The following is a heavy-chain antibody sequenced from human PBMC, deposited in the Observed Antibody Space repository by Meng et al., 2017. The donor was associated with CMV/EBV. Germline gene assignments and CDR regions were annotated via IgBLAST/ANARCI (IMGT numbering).Heavy chain of an antibody. CDR3: AKGLTTVTTFGFDY. Sequence: SLKISCAASGFTFDDYAMHWVRQAPGKGLEWVSGISWNSGSIGYADSVKGRFTISRENAKNSLYLQMNSLRAEDMALYYCAKGLTTVTTFGFDYWGQGTLVTVPQ. J-gene: IGHJ4*02. D-gene: IGHD4-17*01. CDR1: GFTFDDYA. V-gene: IGHV3-9*03. CDR2: ISWNSGSI.